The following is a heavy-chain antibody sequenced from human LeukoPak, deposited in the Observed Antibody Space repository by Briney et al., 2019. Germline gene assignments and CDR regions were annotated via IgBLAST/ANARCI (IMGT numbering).Heavy chain of an antibody. CDR3: AREHDYGDYVAPFDY. J-gene: IGHJ4*02. CDR1: GYTFTGYY. D-gene: IGHD4-17*01. V-gene: IGHV1-2*02. CDR2: INPNSGGT. Sequence: ASVKVSCKASGYTFTGYYMHWVRQAPGQGLEWMGWINPNSGGTNYAQKFQGRVTMTRDTSISTAYMELSRLRSDDTAVYYCAREHDYGDYVAPFDYWGQGTLVTVSS.